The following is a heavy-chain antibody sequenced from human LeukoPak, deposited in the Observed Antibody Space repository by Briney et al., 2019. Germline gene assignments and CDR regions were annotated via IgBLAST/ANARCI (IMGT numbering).Heavy chain of an antibody. CDR3: AKDVSWFGPASRNYFDY. V-gene: IGHV3-23*01. Sequence: PGGSLRLSCAASGFTFSSYAMSWVRQAPGKGLEWVSATSGSGGSTYYADSVKGRFTISRDNSKNTLYLQMNSLRAEDTAVYYCAKDVSWFGPASRNYFDYWGQGTLVTVSS. CDR2: TSGSGGST. J-gene: IGHJ4*02. CDR1: GFTFSSYA. D-gene: IGHD3-10*01.